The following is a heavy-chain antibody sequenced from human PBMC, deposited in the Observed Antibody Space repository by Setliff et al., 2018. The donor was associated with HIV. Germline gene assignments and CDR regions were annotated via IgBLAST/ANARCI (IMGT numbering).Heavy chain of an antibody. CDR3: ARVASGYDYGWLDP. J-gene: IGHJ5*02. D-gene: IGHD5-12*01. CDR1: GFTFSSYS. CDR2: NGIINGAK. Sequence: PGGSLRLSCAAPGFTFSSYSMNWVRQAPGKGLEWISYNGIINGAKHYADSMEGRFTISRDDAKNSLYLQMDRLRAEDTAVYYCARVASGYDYGWLDPWGQGTLVTVS. V-gene: IGHV3-48*01.